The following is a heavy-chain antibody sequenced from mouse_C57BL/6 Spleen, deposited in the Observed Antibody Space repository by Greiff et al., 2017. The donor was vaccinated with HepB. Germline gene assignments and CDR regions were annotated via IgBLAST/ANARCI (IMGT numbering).Heavy chain of an antibody. V-gene: IGHV14-2*01. CDR1: GFNITDYY. CDR3: ASDYGSSYDWFAD. J-gene: IGHJ3*01. Sequence: EVQLQQSGAELVKPGASVKLSCTASGFNITDYYMHWVKQRPEQGLEWIGRIDPEDGETKYAPKFQGKATITADTSSNTAYLQLSSLTSEDTAVYYCASDYGSSYDWFADWGQGTLVTVSA. D-gene: IGHD1-1*01. CDR2: IDPEDGET.